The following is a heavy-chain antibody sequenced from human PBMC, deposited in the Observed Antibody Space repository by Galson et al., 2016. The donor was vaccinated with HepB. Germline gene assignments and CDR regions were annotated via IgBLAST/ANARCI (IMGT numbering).Heavy chain of an antibody. Sequence: SLRLSCAGSGFTFASYGMNWVRQAPGKGLEWVAYITSSGGGIYYTDSVKGRFTTSRDNAKNSLYLQMTSLRAADTAVYYCARGYGGNYWHFYLWGRGTLVTVSS. CDR1: GFTFASYG. V-gene: IGHV3-48*03. D-gene: IGHD4-23*01. CDR3: ARGYGGNYWHFYL. CDR2: ITSSGGGI. J-gene: IGHJ2*01.